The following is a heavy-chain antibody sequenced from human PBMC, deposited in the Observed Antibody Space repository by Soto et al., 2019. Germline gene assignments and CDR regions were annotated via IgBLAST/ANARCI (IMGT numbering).Heavy chain of an antibody. V-gene: IGHV4-59*02. CDR2: IYYSGST. Sequence: SETLFLTCTVSGGSVSSYYWSWIRQPPGKGPEWIAYIYYSGSTNYNPSLKSRVTISVDTSKNQFSLKLSSVTAADTAVYYCARDSGDYQGAFDIWGQGTMVTVSS. CDR3: ARDSGDYQGAFDI. D-gene: IGHD2-2*01. J-gene: IGHJ3*02. CDR1: GGSVSSYY.